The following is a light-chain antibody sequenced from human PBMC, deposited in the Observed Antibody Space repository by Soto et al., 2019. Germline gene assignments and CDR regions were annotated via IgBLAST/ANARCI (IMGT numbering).Light chain of an antibody. J-gene: IGKJ5*01. V-gene: IGKV1-12*01. CDR1: QGISNW. CDR2: GAS. Sequence: DIQMTQSPSSVSASVGDRVTVTCRASQGISNWLAWYQQKAGRAPKLLISGASNLQSGVPSRFSGSRSGTDFNLTISSLQPVDLATYYCQQANRFPITFGQGTRLEIK. CDR3: QQANRFPIT.